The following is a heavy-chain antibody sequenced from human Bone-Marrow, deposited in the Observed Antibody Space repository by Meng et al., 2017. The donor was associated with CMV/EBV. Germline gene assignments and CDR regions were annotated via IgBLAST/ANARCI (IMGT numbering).Heavy chain of an antibody. D-gene: IGHD6-13*01. J-gene: IGHJ4*02. Sequence: SETLSLTCTVSGASISSSSYFWGWIRQPPGKGLEWIGSIYYSGSTYYNPSLKSRVTISVDTSKNQFSLKLSSVTAADTAVYYCARRALIAAAGTFDYWGQGTLVTVSS. CDR2: IYYSGST. CDR1: GASISSSSYF. V-gene: IGHV4-39*01. CDR3: ARRALIAAAGTFDY.